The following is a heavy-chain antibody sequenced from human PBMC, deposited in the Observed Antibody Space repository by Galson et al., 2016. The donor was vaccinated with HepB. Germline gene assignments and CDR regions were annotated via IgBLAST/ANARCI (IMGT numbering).Heavy chain of an antibody. D-gene: IGHD1-26*01. J-gene: IGHJ6*02. CDR3: ARVRTVVSDLYYGLDV. V-gene: IGHV2-70*20. CDR2: LDWDDDK. CDR1: GFSFTSHGMS. Sequence: PALVKPTQTLTLSCTFSGFSFTSHGMSVNWVRQAPGKALEWLAVLDWDDDKYYATSLESRLTISKDTSNNQVVLKMTNVGPGDTATYYCARVRTVVSDLYYGLDVWGQGTTVTVSS.